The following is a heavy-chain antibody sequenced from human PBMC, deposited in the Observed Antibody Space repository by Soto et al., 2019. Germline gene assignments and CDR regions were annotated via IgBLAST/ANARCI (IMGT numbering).Heavy chain of an antibody. CDR1: GFTFSSYA. Sequence: SGGSLRLSCAASGFTFSSYAMHWVRQAPGKGLEWVAVISYDGSNKYYADSVKGRFTISRDNSKNTLYLQMNSLRAEDTAVYYCARDYGSGSHYYYYGMDVWGQGTTVTVSS. V-gene: IGHV3-30-3*01. CDR2: ISYDGSNK. CDR3: ARDYGSGSHYYYYGMDV. J-gene: IGHJ6*02. D-gene: IGHD3-10*01.